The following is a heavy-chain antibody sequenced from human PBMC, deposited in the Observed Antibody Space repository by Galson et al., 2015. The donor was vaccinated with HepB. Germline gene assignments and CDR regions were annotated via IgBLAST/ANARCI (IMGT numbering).Heavy chain of an antibody. V-gene: IGHV3-21*01. D-gene: IGHD6-19*01. Sequence: SLRLSCAASGFTFSSYSMNWVRQAPGKGLEWVSSITTNSNYIYYADSVKGRFTISRDNAKNSLFLQMNRQRAEDTAVYYCARVLGGGWYSFDPWGQGTLVTVSS. J-gene: IGHJ5*02. CDR1: GFTFSSYS. CDR2: ITTNSNYI. CDR3: ARVLGGGWYSFDP.